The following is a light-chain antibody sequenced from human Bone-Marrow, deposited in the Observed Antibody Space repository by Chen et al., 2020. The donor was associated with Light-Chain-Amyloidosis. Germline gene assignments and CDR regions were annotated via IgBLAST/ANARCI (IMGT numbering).Light chain of an antibody. CDR1: QSISSY. CDR3: QQSYSTRFT. Sequence: DIQMTQYPSSLSAYVGDRVTITCRASQSISSYLNWYQQKPGKAPKLLIYAASSLQSGVPSRFSGSGSGTDFTLTISSLQPEDFATYYCQQSYSTRFTFGPGTKVDIK. CDR2: AAS. J-gene: IGKJ3*01. V-gene: IGKV1-39*01.